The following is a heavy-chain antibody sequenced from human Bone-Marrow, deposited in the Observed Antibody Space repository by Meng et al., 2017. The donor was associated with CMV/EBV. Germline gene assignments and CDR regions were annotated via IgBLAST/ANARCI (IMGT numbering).Heavy chain of an antibody. CDR1: GGSISSSSYY. D-gene: IGHD3-10*01. Sequence: SETLSLTCTVSGGSISSSSYYWDWLRQPPGKGLEWIGSIYYSGSTYYNPSLKSRVTISVDTSKNQFSLKLSSVTAADTAVYYCARISGAYWGQGTMVTVSS. V-gene: IGHV4-39*07. J-gene: IGHJ3*01. CDR3: ARISGAY. CDR2: IYYSGST.